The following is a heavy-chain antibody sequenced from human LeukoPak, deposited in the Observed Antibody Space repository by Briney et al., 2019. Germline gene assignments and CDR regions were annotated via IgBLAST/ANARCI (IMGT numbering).Heavy chain of an antibody. CDR1: GGSISSYY. V-gene: IGHV4-59*01. CDR3: AREKDGGRYFDY. CDR2: IYYSGST. J-gene: IGHJ4*02. D-gene: IGHD4-23*01. Sequence: SETLSLTCTVSGGSISSYYWSWIRQPPGKGLEWIGHIYYSGSTNYNPSLKSRVTISVDTSKNQFSLKLSSVTAADTAVYYCAREKDGGRYFDYWGQGTLVTVSS.